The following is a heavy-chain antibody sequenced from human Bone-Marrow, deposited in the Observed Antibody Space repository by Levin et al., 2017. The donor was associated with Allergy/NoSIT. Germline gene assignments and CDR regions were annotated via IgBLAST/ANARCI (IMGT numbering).Heavy chain of an antibody. D-gene: IGHD6-13*01. V-gene: IGHV4-39*01. CDR3: ARRSPFGSSHMDV. CDR1: GGSIDSTTYY. J-gene: IGHJ6*02. Sequence: PSETLSLTCTVSGGSIDSTTYYWGWIRQTPGKGLEWIGCSYYSGATYYNPSLRSRVTISVYTSKNQFSLKLSSVTAADTAVYYCARRSPFGSSHMDVWGQGTTVTVSS. CDR2: SYYSGAT.